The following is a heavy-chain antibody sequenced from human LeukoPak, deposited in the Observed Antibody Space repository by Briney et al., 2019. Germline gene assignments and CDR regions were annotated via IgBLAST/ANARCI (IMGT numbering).Heavy chain of an antibody. CDR2: ISYDGSNK. CDR1: GFTFSSYA. Sequence: GRSLRLSCAASGFTFSSYAMHCVRQAPGKGLEWVADISYDGSNKYYADSVKGRFTISRDNSKNTLYLQMNSLRAEDTAVYYCARVLSDYGSDYWGQGTLVTVSS. CDR3: ARVLSDYGSDY. D-gene: IGHD3-10*01. J-gene: IGHJ4*02. V-gene: IGHV3-30*04.